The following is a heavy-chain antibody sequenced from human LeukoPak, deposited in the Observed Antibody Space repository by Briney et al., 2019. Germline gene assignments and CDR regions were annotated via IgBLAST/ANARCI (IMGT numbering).Heavy chain of an antibody. V-gene: IGHV3-48*01. Sequence: GGSLRLSCAASGFTFSSYSMNWVRQAPGKGLEWISYISSSSNTIKYADSVKGRLTISRDNAKNSLFLQMNSLRAEDTALYHCARGRSSGSYLSRFDYWGQGTLVTVSS. D-gene: IGHD1-26*01. CDR3: ARGRSSGSYLSRFDY. J-gene: IGHJ4*02. CDR2: ISSSSNTI. CDR1: GFTFSSYS.